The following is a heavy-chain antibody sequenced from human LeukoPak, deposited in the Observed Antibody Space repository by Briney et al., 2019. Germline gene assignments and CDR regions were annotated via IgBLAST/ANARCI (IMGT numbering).Heavy chain of an antibody. CDR1: GFTFTSSA. CDR2: IVVGSGNT. CDR3: AAEDYDSSGYSFDY. J-gene: IGHJ4*02. Sequence: ASVKVSCKASGFTFTSSAMQWVRQARGQRLEWIGWIVVGSGNTNYAQKFQERVTITRDMSTSTAYMELSSLRSEDTAVYYCAAEDYDSSGYSFDYWGQGTLVTVSS. V-gene: IGHV1-58*02. D-gene: IGHD3-22*01.